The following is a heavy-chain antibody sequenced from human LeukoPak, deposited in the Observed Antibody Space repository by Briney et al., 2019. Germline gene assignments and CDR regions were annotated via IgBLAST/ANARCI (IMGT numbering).Heavy chain of an antibody. CDR3: ARFSETTTYYYYYMDV. CDR1: GYTFTGYY. Sequence: ASVKVSCKASGYTFTGYYMHWVRQAPGQGLEWMGWINPNSGGTNYAQKFQGRVTMTRDTSISTAYMELSRLRSDDTAVYYCARFSETTTYYYYYMDVWGKGTTVTVSS. J-gene: IGHJ6*03. CDR2: INPNSGGT. D-gene: IGHD4-11*01. V-gene: IGHV1-2*02.